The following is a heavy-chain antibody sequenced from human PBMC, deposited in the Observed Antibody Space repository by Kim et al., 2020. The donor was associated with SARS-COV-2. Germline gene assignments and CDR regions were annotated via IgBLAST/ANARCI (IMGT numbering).Heavy chain of an antibody. Sequence: ASVKVSCKASGYTFTSYGISWVRQAPGQGLEWMGWISAYNGNTNYAQKLQGRVTMTTDTSTSTAYMELRSLRSDDTAVYYCAREGLRDDYRHWFDPWGQGPLVTVSS. D-gene: IGHD4-4*01. J-gene: IGHJ5*02. V-gene: IGHV1-18*01. CDR3: AREGLRDDYRHWFDP. CDR2: ISAYNGNT. CDR1: GYTFTSYG.